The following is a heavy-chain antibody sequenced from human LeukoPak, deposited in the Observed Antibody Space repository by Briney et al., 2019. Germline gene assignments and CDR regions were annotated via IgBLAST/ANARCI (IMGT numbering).Heavy chain of an antibody. CDR2: INHSGST. J-gene: IGHJ4*02. CDR3: ARGYGDYLGLLDY. V-gene: IGHV4-34*01. CDR1: EFTFSSYS. Sequence: NPGGSLRLSCAASEFTFSSYSMNWVRQAPGKGLEWIGEINHSGSTYYNPSLKSRVTISVDTSKNQFSLKLSSVTAADTAVYYCARGYGDYLGLLDYWGQGTLVTVSS. D-gene: IGHD4-17*01.